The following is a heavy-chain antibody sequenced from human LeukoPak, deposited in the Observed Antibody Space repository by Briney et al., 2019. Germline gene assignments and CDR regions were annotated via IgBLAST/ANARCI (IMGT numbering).Heavy chain of an antibody. J-gene: IGHJ6*02. D-gene: IGHD3-22*01. CDR2: ISYDGSNK. Sequence: PGGSLRLSCAASGFTFSSYAMHWVRQAPGKGLEWVAVISYDGSNKYYADSVKGRFTISRDNSKNTLYLQMNSLRAEDTAVYYCARTYYYDSSGYPMDVWGQGTTVTVSS. CDR3: ARTYYYDSSGYPMDV. V-gene: IGHV3-30-3*01. CDR1: GFTFSSYA.